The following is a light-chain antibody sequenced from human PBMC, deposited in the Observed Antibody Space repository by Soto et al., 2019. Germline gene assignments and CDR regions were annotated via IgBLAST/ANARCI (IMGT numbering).Light chain of an antibody. CDR1: SSDVGGYNY. CDR3: GSYASSSTLYV. V-gene: IGLV2-14*01. Sequence: QSVLTQPASVSGSPGQSITISCTGTSSDVGGYNYVSWYQQHSGKAPKLMIYDVSNRPSGVSSRFSGSKSGNTASLTISGLQAEDEADYYCGSYASSSTLYVFGTGTKVTVL. CDR2: DVS. J-gene: IGLJ1*01.